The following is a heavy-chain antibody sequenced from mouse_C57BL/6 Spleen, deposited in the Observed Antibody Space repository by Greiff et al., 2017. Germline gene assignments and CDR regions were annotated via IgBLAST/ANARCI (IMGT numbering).Heavy chain of an antibody. CDR1: GFTFSSYA. V-gene: IGHV5-4*01. CDR3: AREDLHWEDYAMDY. CDR2: ISDGGSYT. D-gene: IGHD4-1*01. Sequence: EVKLVESGGGLVKPGGSLKLSCAASGFTFSSYAMSWVRQTPEKRLEWVATISDGGSYTYYPDNVKGRFTISRDNAKNNLYLQMSHLKSEDTAMYYCAREDLHWEDYAMDYWGQGTSVTVSS. J-gene: IGHJ4*01.